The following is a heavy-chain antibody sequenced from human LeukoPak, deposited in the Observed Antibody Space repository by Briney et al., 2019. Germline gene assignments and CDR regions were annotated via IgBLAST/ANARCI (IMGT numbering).Heavy chain of an antibody. J-gene: IGHJ5*02. CDR2: IYLSDSDT. CDR3: ANWGYCSSDRCSNWFDP. CDR1: GYTFPTSW. D-gene: IGHD2-2*01. Sequence: GESLKISCKGSGYTFPTSWIAWVRQVPGKGLERMGIIYLSDSDTKYSPSFRGQVIISADKSISTAYLQWTSLKASDTAMYYCANWGYCSSDRCSNWFDPWGQGTLVTVSS. V-gene: IGHV5-51*01.